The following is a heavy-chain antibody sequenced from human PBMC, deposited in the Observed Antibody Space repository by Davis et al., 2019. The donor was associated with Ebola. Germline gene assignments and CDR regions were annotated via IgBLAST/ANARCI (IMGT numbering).Heavy chain of an antibody. CDR3: ASDITIFGVVITYY. D-gene: IGHD3-3*01. J-gene: IGHJ4*02. Sequence: SETLSLTCTVSGGSISSSYWSWIRQPPGKGLEWVGYIYYSGTTHYNPSLRGRITISVDTSKNHFSLKLRSVTAADTAVYYCASDITIFGVVITYYWGQGTLVTVSS. V-gene: IGHV4-59*08. CDR2: IYYSGTT. CDR1: GGSISSSY.